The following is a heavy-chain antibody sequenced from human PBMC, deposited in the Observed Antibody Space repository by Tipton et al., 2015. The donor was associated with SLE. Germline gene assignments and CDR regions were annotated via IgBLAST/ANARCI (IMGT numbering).Heavy chain of an antibody. J-gene: IGHJ6*03. Sequence: LSLTCAVYGGSFSGYYWSWIRQPPWKGLEWIGEINHSGSTNYNPSLKSRVTISVETSKNQFSLKLSSVTAADTAVYYCARGRDSRHYYMDVWGKGTTVTVSS. CDR3: ARGRDSRHYYMDV. D-gene: IGHD2-15*01. CDR2: INHSGST. CDR1: GGSFSGYY. V-gene: IGHV4-34*01.